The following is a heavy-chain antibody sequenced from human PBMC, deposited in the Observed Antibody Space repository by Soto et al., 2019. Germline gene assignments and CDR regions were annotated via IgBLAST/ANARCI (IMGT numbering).Heavy chain of an antibody. CDR1: GFTFTDYW. V-gene: IGHV3-74*01. J-gene: IGHJ4*02. CDR3: SRVGGSTWH. Sequence: PGGSLRLSCAASGFTFTDYWTHWVRQAPGKGLVWVSRINSDGSRTSYADSVTGRFTISRDNAKNTLYLQMNSLRVEDTAVYYCSRVGGSTWHWGQGTLVTVSS. D-gene: IGHD1-26*01. CDR2: INSDGSRT.